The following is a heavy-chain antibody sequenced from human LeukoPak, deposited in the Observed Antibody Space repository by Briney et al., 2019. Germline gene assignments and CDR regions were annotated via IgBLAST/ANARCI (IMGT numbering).Heavy chain of an antibody. Sequence: ASVTLSCTASGYTFTGYCMHWVRQAPGQGLEWMGWINPNSGDTNYAQKFQGRVTMTRDTSISTAYMQLSRLRSDDTAVYYCARYLPDTADDYWGQGTLVTVSS. J-gene: IGHJ4*02. CDR2: INPNSGDT. CDR3: ARYLPDTADDY. V-gene: IGHV1-2*02. D-gene: IGHD5-18*01. CDR1: GYTFTGYC.